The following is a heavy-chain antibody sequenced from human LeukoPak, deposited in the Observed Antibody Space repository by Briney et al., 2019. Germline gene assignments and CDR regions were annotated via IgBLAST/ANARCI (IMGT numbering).Heavy chain of an antibody. CDR1: GFTFSSSW. Sequence: PGGSLRLSCAASGFTFSSSWMHWVCQAPEKGQEWVANIKCDGSEKYYVDSVKGRLTISRDNAKNSLYLQVNSLRAEDMTVCYCVRGSRPKPRWLQLMVGYWGQGTLVTVSS. D-gene: IGHD5-24*01. CDR3: VRGSRPKPRWLQLMVGY. V-gene: IGHV3-52*01. CDR2: IKCDGSEK. J-gene: IGHJ4*02.